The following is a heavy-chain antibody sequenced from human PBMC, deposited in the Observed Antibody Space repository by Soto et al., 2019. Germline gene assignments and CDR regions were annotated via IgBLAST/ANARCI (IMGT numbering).Heavy chain of an antibody. V-gene: IGHV1-2*04. CDR2: INPNSGGT. Sequence: ASVKVSCKASGYNFTGYYMHWVRQAPGQGLEWMGWINPNSGGTNYAQKFQGWVTMTRDTSISTDYMELSRLRSDDTAVYYCARADTMVRGVIGAFDIWGQGTMVTVSS. CDR3: ARADTMVRGVIGAFDI. D-gene: IGHD3-10*01. J-gene: IGHJ3*02. CDR1: GYNFTGYY.